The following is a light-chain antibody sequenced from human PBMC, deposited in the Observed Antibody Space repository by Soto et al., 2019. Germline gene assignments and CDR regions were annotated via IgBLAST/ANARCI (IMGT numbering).Light chain of an antibody. Sequence: QSALTQPASVSGSPGQSITISYTGTSSDVGGYNYVSWYQQHPGKAPKLMIYEVSNRPSEVSNRFSGSKSGNTASLTISGLQAEDEGNYYCSSYTSGSTLVVFGGGTKVTVL. CDR2: EVS. CDR1: SSDVGGYNY. V-gene: IGLV2-14*01. J-gene: IGLJ2*01. CDR3: SSYTSGSTLVV.